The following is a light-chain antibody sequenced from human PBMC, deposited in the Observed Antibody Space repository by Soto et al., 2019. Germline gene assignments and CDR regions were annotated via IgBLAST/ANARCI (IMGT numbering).Light chain of an antibody. Sequence: IVMTQSPATLSVSPGERATLSCRASQNIDNNLAWYQQKLGQTPRLLIYGASTRATGAPARFSGSGSGTDFTLTISGLEPEDFAVYYCQQRSNWPITFGQGTRLEIK. V-gene: IGKV3-11*01. CDR3: QQRSNWPIT. CDR2: GAS. CDR1: QNIDNN. J-gene: IGKJ5*01.